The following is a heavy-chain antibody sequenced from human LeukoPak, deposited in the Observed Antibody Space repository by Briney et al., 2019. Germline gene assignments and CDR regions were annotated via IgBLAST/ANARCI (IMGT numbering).Heavy chain of an antibody. CDR1: GGSISSHY. CDR3: ARLSRSYSVVFDP. Sequence: SETLSLTCTVSGGSISSHYWSWIRQPPGKGLEWIGYISYSGSTNYNPSLKSRVTISVDTSKNQFSLKLSSVTAADTAVYYCARLSRSYSVVFDPWGQGTLVTVSS. CDR2: ISYSGST. V-gene: IGHV4-59*11. J-gene: IGHJ5*02. D-gene: IGHD1-26*01.